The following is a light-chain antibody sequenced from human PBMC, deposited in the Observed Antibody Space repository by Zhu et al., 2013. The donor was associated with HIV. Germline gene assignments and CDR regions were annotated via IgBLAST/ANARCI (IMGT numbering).Light chain of an antibody. V-gene: IGLV2-23*02. J-gene: IGLJ3*02. CDR3: CSYAGSYTWV. CDR1: RSDIGSYTL. CDR2: EVN. Sequence: QSALTQPASVSGSLGQSITISCTGTRSDIGSYTLVSWYQQHPGKAPKLVIYEVNRRPSGVSHRFSGSRSGNTASLTISGLQDDDEADYYCCSYAGSYTWVFGGGTKLTVL.